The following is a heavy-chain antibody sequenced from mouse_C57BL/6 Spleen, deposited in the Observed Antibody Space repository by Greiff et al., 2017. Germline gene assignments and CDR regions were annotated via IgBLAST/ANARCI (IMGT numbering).Heavy chain of an antibody. CDR2: INPSTGGT. Sequence: VQLQQSGPELVKPGASVKISCKASGYSFTGYYMNWVKQSPEKSLEWIGEINPSTGGTTYNQKFKAKATLTVDKSSSTAYMQLKSLTSEDSAVYYCARWDSSGYGPMDYWGQGTSVTVSS. CDR3: ARWDSSGYGPMDY. CDR1: GYSFTGYY. D-gene: IGHD3-2*02. J-gene: IGHJ4*01. V-gene: IGHV1-42*01.